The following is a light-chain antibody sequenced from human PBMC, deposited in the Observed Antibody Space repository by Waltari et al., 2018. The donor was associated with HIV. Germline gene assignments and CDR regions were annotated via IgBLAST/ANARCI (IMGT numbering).Light chain of an antibody. CDR2: QAS. CDR3: HQYASFSGT. J-gene: IGKJ1*01. Sequence: DIRLTQSPSTLSASAGDRVAITCRAGQNVGAFLAWYQQKPGKPPKLLIFQASMLEGGVPSRFSGSVSGSDFTLTINGLQSDDFATYYCHQYASFSGTFGQGTKVEL. V-gene: IGKV1-5*03. CDR1: QNVGAF.